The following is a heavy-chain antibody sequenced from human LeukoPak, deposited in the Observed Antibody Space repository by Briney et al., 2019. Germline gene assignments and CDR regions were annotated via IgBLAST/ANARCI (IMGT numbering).Heavy chain of an antibody. CDR3: AKAGSVLGATDWFDP. Sequence: GASLRLSCAASGFTFNNYAMNWVRQAPGKGLEWVSRISGSGGTTYYADSVKGRFTISRGNSKNTLYLQMNSLRVEDTAVYYCAKAGSVLGATDWFDPWGQGTLVTVSS. V-gene: IGHV3-23*01. CDR1: GFTFNNYA. CDR2: ISGSGGTT. J-gene: IGHJ5*02. D-gene: IGHD1-26*01.